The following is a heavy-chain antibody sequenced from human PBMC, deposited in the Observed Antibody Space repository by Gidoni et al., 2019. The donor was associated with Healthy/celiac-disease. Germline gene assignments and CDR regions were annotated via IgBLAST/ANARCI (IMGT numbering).Heavy chain of an antibody. CDR1: GYTFTSNG. CDR3: ARGFIAVAGTEWFDP. D-gene: IGHD6-19*01. V-gene: IGHV1-18*01. J-gene: IGHJ5*02. CDR2: ISAYNGNT. Sequence: HVQLVQHGPEVKKPGSQVKASCKAHGYTFTSNGIHWVRQDPGKGREWMGWISAYNGNTNSAQKLQGRVTMTTDTSTSTAYMELRSLRSDDTAVYYCARGFIAVAGTEWFDPWGQGTLVTVSS.